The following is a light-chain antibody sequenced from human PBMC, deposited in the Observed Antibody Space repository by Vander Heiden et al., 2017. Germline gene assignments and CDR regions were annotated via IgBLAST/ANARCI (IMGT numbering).Light chain of an antibody. CDR3: QQSYSTPRGYT. V-gene: IGKV1-39*01. CDR1: QSISSY. Sequence: DIQMTQSPSSLSASVGDRVTITCRASQSISSYLNWYQQKPGKAPKLLIYAASSLQSGVSSRFSGSGSGTDFTLTISSLQPEDFATYYCQQSYSTPRGYTFGQGTKLEIK. CDR2: AAS. J-gene: IGKJ2*01.